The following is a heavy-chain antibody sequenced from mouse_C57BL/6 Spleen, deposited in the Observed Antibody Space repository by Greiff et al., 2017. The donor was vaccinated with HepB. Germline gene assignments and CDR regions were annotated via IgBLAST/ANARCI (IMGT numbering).Heavy chain of an antibody. Sequence: EVQLQQSGGGLVKPGGSLKLSCAASGFTFSDYGMHWVRQAPEKGLEWVAYISSGSSTIYYAATVKGRFTISRDNAKNTLFLQMTSLRSEDTAMYYCARTKFPYYGSRSFDYWGQGTTLTVSS. CDR3: ARTKFPYYGSRSFDY. CDR1: GFTFSDYG. CDR2: ISSGSSTI. V-gene: IGHV5-17*01. D-gene: IGHD1-1*01. J-gene: IGHJ2*01.